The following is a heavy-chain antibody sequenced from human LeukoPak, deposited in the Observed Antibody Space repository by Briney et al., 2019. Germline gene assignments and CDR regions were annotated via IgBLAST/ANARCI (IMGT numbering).Heavy chain of an antibody. CDR1: GDSVSSNSAA. V-gene: IGHV6-1*01. CDR2: TYYRSKWYN. D-gene: IGHD3-22*01. CDR3: ARERVDYYDSSGYLDY. Sequence: SQTLSLTCAISGDSVSSNSAAWNWIRQSPSRGLEWLGRTYYRSKWYNDYAVSVKGRITINPDTSKNQFSLQLKSVTPEDTAVYYCARERVDYYDSSGYLDYWGQGTLVTVSS. J-gene: IGHJ4*02.